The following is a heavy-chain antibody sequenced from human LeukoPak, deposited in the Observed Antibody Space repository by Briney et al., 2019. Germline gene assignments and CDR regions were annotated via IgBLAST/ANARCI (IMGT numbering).Heavy chain of an antibody. Sequence: SETLSLTCTVSDGSTSSYYWSWIRQPPGKGLEWIGSIYHSGSTYYNPSLKSRVTISVDTSKNQFSLKLSSVTAADTAVYYCAIRLLWFGELVFEYDYWGQGTLVTVSS. D-gene: IGHD3-10*01. CDR1: DGSTSSYY. V-gene: IGHV4-59*04. CDR2: IYHSGST. J-gene: IGHJ4*02. CDR3: AIRLLWFGELVFEYDY.